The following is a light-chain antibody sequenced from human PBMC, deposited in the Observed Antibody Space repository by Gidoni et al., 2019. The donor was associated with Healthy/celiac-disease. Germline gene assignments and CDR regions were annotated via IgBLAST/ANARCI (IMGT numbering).Light chain of an antibody. CDR1: QSISSY. V-gene: IGKV1-39*01. Sequence: DIQLTQSLSSLSASVGESAASTCRASQSISSYLHWYQQKPGKPPKLLIYAASSLQSGVPSRFSGSGSGTDFTLTISSLQPEDCATYYCQQSDSTLWTFGQGTKVEIK. CDR3: QQSDSTLWT. CDR2: AAS. J-gene: IGKJ1*01.